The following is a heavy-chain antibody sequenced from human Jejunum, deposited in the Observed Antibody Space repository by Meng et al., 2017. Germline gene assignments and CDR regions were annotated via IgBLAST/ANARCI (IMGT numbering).Heavy chain of an antibody. CDR2: ISPYNGDT. CDR1: GYTFTSYG. J-gene: IGHJ4*02. CDR3: AREPGGQGAADY. Sequence: QVQLVQSGAEVKKPGASTKVSCKASGYTFTSYGISWVRQAPGQRLEWLGWISPYNGDTDYAQRLQGRVTLTTDTSTTTAYMELRSLRSDDTAVYFCAREPGGQGAADYWGQGTLVTVSS. V-gene: IGHV1-18*01. D-gene: IGHD1-26*01.